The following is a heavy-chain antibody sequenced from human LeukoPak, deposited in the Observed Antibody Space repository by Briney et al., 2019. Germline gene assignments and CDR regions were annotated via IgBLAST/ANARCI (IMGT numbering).Heavy chain of an antibody. V-gene: IGHV1-69*06. CDR2: LIPISNTA. Sequence: ASVKVSCKASGGTFSNYAFSWVRQAPGQGLEWMGGLIPISNTARYSQKFQDRVTLSADNPTNTAHMELNSLRSEDTAVYFCARTAVVTLHPFGFYYMDVWGQGTTVTVSS. D-gene: IGHD4-23*01. J-gene: IGHJ6*03. CDR3: ARTAVVTLHPFGFYYMDV. CDR1: GGTFSNYA.